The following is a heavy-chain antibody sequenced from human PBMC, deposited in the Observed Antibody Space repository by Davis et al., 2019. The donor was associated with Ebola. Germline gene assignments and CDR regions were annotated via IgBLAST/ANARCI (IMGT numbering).Heavy chain of an antibody. CDR1: GGSISSYY. D-gene: IGHD4-17*01. CDR2: IYYSGST. CDR3: ARAGHYGRYYFDY. J-gene: IGHJ4*02. Sequence: SETLSLTCTVSGGSISSYYWSWIRQPPGKGLEWIGYIYYSGSTNYNPSLKSRVTISVDTSKNQFSLQLNSVTPEDTAVYYCARAGHYGRYYFDYWGQGTLVTVSS. V-gene: IGHV4-59*12.